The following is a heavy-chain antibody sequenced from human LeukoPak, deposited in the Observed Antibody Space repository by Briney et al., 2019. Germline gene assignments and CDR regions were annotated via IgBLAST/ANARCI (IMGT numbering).Heavy chain of an antibody. Sequence: GASVKVSCKASGYTFTGYYMHWVRQAPGQGLEWMVWINPNSGGTNYAQKFQGRVTMTRDTSISTAYMELSRLRSDDTAVYYCARGARRDLGPLDAFDIWGQGTMVTVPS. J-gene: IGHJ3*02. CDR3: ARGARRDLGPLDAFDI. D-gene: IGHD3-16*01. CDR2: INPNSGGT. V-gene: IGHV1-2*02. CDR1: GYTFTGYY.